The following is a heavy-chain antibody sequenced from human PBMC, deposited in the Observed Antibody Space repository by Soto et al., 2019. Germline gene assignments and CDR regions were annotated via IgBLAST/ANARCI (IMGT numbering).Heavy chain of an antibody. CDR2: IIPVLTIT. CDR1: GGSFSSYT. V-gene: IGHV1-69*02. CDR3: ARRRYCGADCYKNYYFGMDV. J-gene: IGHJ6*02. D-gene: IGHD2-21*02. Sequence: QAQLVQSGAEVKKPGSSVRLSCSTSGGSFSSYTLNWVRQAPGQGLEWLGRIIPVLTITDYAQKFRGRLTITEGKSSHTAYMELTSLRSDDTAVYYCARRRYCGADCYKNYYFGMDVWRQGTTVTVSS.